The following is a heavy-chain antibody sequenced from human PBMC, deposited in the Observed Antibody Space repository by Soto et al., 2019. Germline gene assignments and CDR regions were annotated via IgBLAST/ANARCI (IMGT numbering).Heavy chain of an antibody. CDR1: GGTFSSYA. CDR2: IIPIFGTA. Sequence: SVKVSCKASGGTFSSYAISWVRQAPGQGLEWMGGIIPIFGTANYAQKFQGRVTITADESTSTAYMELSSLRSEDTAVYYCATDDSVVVTAAIEYYYYGMDVWGQGTTGTVS. V-gene: IGHV1-69*13. CDR3: ATDDSVVVTAAIEYYYYGMDV. J-gene: IGHJ6*01. D-gene: IGHD2-2*01.